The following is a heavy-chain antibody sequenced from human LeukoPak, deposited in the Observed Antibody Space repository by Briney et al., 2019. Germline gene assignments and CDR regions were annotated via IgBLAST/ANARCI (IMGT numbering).Heavy chain of an antibody. J-gene: IGHJ4*02. CDR1: GFTFSHFG. V-gene: IGHV3-33*01. CDR3: ARWISESGMYWLDY. CDR2: IWSDATNE. Sequence: GGSLRLSCEASGFTFSHFGMHWVRQAPGKGLEWVAVIWSDATNEYYADSVKGRFTISRDNFKNTVSLQMNSLRAEDTAVYYCARWISESGMYWLDYWGQGTLVTVSS. D-gene: IGHD2-8*02.